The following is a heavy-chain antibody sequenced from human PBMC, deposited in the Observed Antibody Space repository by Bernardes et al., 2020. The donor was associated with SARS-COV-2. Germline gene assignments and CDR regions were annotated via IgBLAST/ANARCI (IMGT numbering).Heavy chain of an antibody. CDR2: TPHGGLEI. Sequence: SLRLSCEASGINLAAYDTHWVRQAPGKGLEWVALTPHGGLEIDYSDTVKGRFTVSRDTSKKTVFLQMSSLSAEDTAVYYCATHDRTGYYYGAWGQGTRVTVSS. D-gene: IGHD3-9*01. CDR1: GINLAAYD. V-gene: IGHV3-30*03. J-gene: IGHJ5*02. CDR3: ATHDRTGYYYGA.